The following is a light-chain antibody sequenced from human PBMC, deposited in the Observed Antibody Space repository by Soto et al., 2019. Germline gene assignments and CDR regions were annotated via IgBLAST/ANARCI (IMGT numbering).Light chain of an antibody. J-gene: IGKJ4*01. CDR2: AAS. CDR1: QSISSY. V-gene: IGKV1-39*01. CDR3: QQNYTTPLT. Sequence: DIPMTQSPSSLSASVGDRVTITCRASQSISSYLNWYQQKPGKAPNLLIYAASTLQSGVPSRFSGSGSGTDFTLTIRSLQPEDFATYYCQQNYTTPLTFGGGTKVEIK.